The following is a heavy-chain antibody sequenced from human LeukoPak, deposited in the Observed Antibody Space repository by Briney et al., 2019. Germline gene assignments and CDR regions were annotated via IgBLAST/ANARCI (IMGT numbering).Heavy chain of an antibody. CDR2: ISYDGSNK. V-gene: IGHV3-30*18. CDR3: AKGGSSSWYSPDDY. CDR1: GFTFSSYG. J-gene: IGHJ4*02. Sequence: GGSLRLSCAASGFTFSSYGMHWVRQAPGKGLEWVAVISYDGSNKYYADSVRGRFTISRDNSKNTLYLQMNSLRAEDTAVYYCAKGGSSSWYSPDDYWGQGTLVTVSS. D-gene: IGHD6-13*01.